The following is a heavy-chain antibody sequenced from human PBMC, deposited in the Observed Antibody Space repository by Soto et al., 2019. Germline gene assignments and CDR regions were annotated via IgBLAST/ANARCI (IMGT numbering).Heavy chain of an antibody. J-gene: IGHJ4*02. CDR2: ISGSGGST. CDR1: GFTFSSYA. Sequence: EVQLLESGGGLVQFGGSLRLSCEASGFTFSSYAMSWVRQAPGKGLEWVSVISGSGGSTYYADSVKGRFTISRDNSKSTLYLQMSSLKAEDTAVYYCAKRGSGSQFDYWGQGTLVTVSS. CDR3: AKRGSGSQFDY. D-gene: IGHD1-26*01. V-gene: IGHV3-23*01.